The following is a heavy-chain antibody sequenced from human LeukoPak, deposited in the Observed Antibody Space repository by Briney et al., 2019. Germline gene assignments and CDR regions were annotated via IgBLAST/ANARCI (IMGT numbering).Heavy chain of an antibody. V-gene: IGHV3-21*01. CDR3: ARVKNHRGIAVAGSDY. CDR2: ISSSSSYI. CDR1: GFTFSSYT. J-gene: IGHJ4*02. Sequence: GGSLRLSCAASGFTFSSYTMNWVRQAPGKGLEWVLSISSSSSYIYYADSVKGRFTISRDNAKKSLYLQMNSLRAEDTAVYYCARVKNHRGIAVAGSDYWGQGTLVTVSS. D-gene: IGHD6-13*01.